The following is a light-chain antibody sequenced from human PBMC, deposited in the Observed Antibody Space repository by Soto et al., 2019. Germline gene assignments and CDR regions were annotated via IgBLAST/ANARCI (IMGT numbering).Light chain of an antibody. CDR2: DVS. CDR3: SSYTSSITYV. V-gene: IGLV2-14*01. CDR1: SRDIGAYDY. Sequence: QSVLTQPASVSGSPGQSVTISCTGTSRDIGAYDYVSWYQQHPGKAPKLIIYDVSNRPSGVSNRFSGSKSGNTASLIISGLQAEDESDYSCSSYTSSITYVFGTGTKVTVL. J-gene: IGLJ1*01.